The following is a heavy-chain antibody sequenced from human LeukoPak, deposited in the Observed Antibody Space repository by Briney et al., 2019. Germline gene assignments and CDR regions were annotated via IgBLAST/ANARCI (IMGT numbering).Heavy chain of an antibody. Sequence: SQTLSLTCTVSGGTISSGGYYWSWFRQHPGKGLEWIGYIYYSGSTYYNPSLKSRVTISVDTSKNQFSLKLSSVTAADTAVYYCARGRGQQLVLLVDWFDSWGQGTLVTVSS. D-gene: IGHD6-13*01. V-gene: IGHV4-31*03. CDR1: GGTISSGGYY. CDR3: ARGRGQQLVLLVDWFDS. CDR2: IYYSGST. J-gene: IGHJ5*01.